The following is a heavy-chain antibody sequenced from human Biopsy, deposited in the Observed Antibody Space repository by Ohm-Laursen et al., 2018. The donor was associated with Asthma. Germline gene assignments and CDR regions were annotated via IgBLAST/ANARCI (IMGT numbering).Heavy chain of an antibody. CDR2: INPNSGGT. V-gene: IGHV1-2*06. CDR3: ARTYYDFLTGQVNDAFAI. D-gene: IGHD3-9*01. Sequence: ASSVKVSCKTSGYTFIGYHIHWVRQAPGQGLEWMGRINPNSGGTNYAQKFQGRVTMTSDTSISTAYMELSSLRSEDTAVYYCARTYYDFLTGQVNDAFAIWGQGTMVTVSS. J-gene: IGHJ3*02. CDR1: GYTFIGYH.